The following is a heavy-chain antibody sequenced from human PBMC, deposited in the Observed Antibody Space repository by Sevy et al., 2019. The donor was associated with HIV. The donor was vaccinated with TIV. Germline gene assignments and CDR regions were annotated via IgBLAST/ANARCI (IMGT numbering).Heavy chain of an antibody. CDR2: IKQDGSKK. CDR1: GFTFSSYW. V-gene: IGHV3-7*01. J-gene: IGHJ4*02. Sequence: ESLKISCAASGFTFSSYWMTWVRQAPGKGLEWVANIKQDGSKKYYVDSVKGRFTISRDNAKNSVYLQMNSLRAEDTAVYYCAREIAAAGSYWGQGTLVTVSS. D-gene: IGHD6-13*01. CDR3: AREIAAAGSY.